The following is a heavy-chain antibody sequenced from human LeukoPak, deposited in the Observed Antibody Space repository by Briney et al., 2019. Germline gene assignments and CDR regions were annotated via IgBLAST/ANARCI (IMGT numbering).Heavy chain of an antibody. Sequence: SETLSLICAVYGGSFSGYYWSWIRQPPGKGLEWIGEINHSGSTNYNPSLKSRVTISVDTSKNQFSLKLSSVTAADTAVYYCASLSALPHEPGVVLLNYWGQGTLVTVSS. CDR2: INHSGST. J-gene: IGHJ4*02. D-gene: IGHD6-6*01. CDR3: ASLSALPHEPGVVLLNY. CDR1: GGSFSGYY. V-gene: IGHV4-34*01.